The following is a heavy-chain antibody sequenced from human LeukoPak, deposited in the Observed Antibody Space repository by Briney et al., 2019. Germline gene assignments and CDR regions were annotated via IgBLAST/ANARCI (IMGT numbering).Heavy chain of an antibody. CDR1: GFTFSSYG. CDR3: AKYPYYDSSGYYYDYYYGMDV. V-gene: IGHV3-33*06. D-gene: IGHD3-22*01. CDR2: IWYDGSNK. J-gene: IGHJ6*02. Sequence: GGSLRLSCAASGFTFSSYGMHWVRQAPGKGLEWVAVIWYDGSNKYYADSVKGRFTISRDNSKNTLYLQMNSLRAEDTAVYYCAKYPYYDSSGYYYDYYYGMDVWGQGTTVTVSS.